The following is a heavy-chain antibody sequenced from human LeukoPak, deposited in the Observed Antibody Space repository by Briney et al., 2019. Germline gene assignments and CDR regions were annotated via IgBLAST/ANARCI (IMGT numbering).Heavy chain of an antibody. D-gene: IGHD2-15*01. V-gene: IGHV4-34*01. CDR2: IYGSGTT. CDR3: ARGAWATRLGS. CDR1: GESLNSYY. J-gene: IGHJ4*02. Sequence: PSETLSLSCAVSGESLNSYYWSWVRQPPGEGLEWIGAIYGSGTTEHNPSLKSRVTISMVPSKQQISLSLSSVPAADTAVYYCARGAWATRLGSWGQGTPVIVSS.